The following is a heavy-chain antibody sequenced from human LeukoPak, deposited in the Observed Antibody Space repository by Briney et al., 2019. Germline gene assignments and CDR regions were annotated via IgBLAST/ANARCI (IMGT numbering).Heavy chain of an antibody. J-gene: IGHJ4*02. D-gene: IGHD4-17*01. CDR2: ISYDGSSK. Sequence: PGGSLRLSCAASGFTLSSYAMHWVRQAPGKGLEWVAVISYDGSSKYYADSVKGRFTISRDKSKNTLYLQMNSLRAEDTAVYYCARDYGDYYFDYWSQGTLVTVSS. CDR3: ARDYGDYYFDY. CDR1: GFTLSSYA. V-gene: IGHV3-30-3*01.